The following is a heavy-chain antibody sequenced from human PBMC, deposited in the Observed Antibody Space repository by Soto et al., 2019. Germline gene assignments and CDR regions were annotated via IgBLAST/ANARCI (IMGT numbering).Heavy chain of an antibody. CDR2: MNLNSVNT. J-gene: IGHJ6*03. CDR1: GYTFTSYD. CDR3: ARGGGWVWAGELATGVMDV. Sequence: GASVKVSCKASGYTFTSYDINWVRQATGQGLEWLGWMNLNSVNTGYAQMFQGRVTMTRYTPLSTAYMELSSFRFEDTAVFFCARGGGWVWAGELATGVMDVWGKGTTVTVSS. V-gene: IGHV1-8*01. D-gene: IGHD3-16*01.